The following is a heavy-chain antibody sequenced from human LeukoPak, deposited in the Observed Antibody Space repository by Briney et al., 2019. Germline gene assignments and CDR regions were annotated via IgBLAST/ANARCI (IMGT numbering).Heavy chain of an antibody. CDR1: GFSFSNAW. D-gene: IGHD2-15*01. CDR2: MKSKTDGGTT. CDR3: TTPDCRGGSCYSGHLSLAT. V-gene: IGHV3-15*05. J-gene: IGHJ4*02. Sequence: PGGSLRLSCAASGFSFSNAWMSWVRQAPGKGLEWVGRMKSKTDGGTTDYAAPVKGRFTISRDDSKSTLYLQMDSLKTEDTAVYYCTTPDCRGGSCYSGHLSLATWGQGTLVTVSS.